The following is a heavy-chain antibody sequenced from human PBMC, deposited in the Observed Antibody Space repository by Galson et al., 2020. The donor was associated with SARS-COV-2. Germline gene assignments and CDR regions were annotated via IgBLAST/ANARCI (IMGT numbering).Heavy chain of an antibody. CDR2: IRNKVNNYAT. J-gene: IGHJ4*02. D-gene: IGHD4-17*01. Sequence: GGSLRLSCAASGFSFSDSAMHWVRQASGKGLEWVGRIRNKVNNYATAYAASVKVRSTLSRDDLKNTAYLQMNSLKTEDTAVYYCARGVDGEGFDHWGQGTLVTVSS. CDR3: ARGVDGEGFDH. V-gene: IGHV3-73*01. CDR1: GFSFSDSA.